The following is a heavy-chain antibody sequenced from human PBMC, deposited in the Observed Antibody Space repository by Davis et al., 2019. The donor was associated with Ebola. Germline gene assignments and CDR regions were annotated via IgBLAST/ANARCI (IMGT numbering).Heavy chain of an antibody. CDR1: GFTFSSYS. J-gene: IGHJ6*02. CDR2: ISSSSSTI. CDR3: VKDRGGTNANYYYGMDV. V-gene: IGHV3-48*01. D-gene: IGHD3-10*01. Sequence: GESLKISCAASGFTFSSYSMNWVRQAPGKGLGWVSYISSSSSTIYYADSVKGRSTISRDNSKNTLYLQMNSLRAEDTAVYYCVKDRGGTNANYYYGMDVWGQGTTVTVSS.